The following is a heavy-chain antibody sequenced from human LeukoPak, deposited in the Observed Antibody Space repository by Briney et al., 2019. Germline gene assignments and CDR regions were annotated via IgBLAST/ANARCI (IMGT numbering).Heavy chain of an antibody. J-gene: IGHJ4*02. Sequence: PSETLSLTCTVSGGSISSYYWSWIRQPPGKGLEWIGYIYYSRSTNYNPSLKSRVTISVDTSKNQFSLKLSSVTAADTAVYYCARHAAALYYFDYWGQGTLVTVSS. CDR1: GGSISSYY. V-gene: IGHV4-59*08. CDR3: ARHAAALYYFDY. D-gene: IGHD6-13*01. CDR2: IYYSRST.